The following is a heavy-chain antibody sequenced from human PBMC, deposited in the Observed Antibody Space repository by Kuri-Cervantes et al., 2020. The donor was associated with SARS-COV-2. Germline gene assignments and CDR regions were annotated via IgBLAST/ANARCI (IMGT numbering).Heavy chain of an antibody. J-gene: IGHJ4*02. V-gene: IGHV4-38-2*01. CDR3: ARVEGAAAGTPSGNFDY. CDR2: IYHSGST. D-gene: IGHD6-13*01. Sequence: SETLSLTCAVSGYSISSGYYWSWIRPPPGKGLEWIGYIYHSGSTYYNPSLKSRVTISVDRSKNQFSLKLSSVTAADTAVYYCARVEGAAAGTPSGNFDYWGQGTLVTVSS. CDR1: GYSISSGYY.